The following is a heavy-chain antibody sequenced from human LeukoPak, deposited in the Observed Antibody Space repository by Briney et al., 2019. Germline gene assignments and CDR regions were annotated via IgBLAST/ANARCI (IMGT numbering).Heavy chain of an antibody. V-gene: IGHV3-7*01. J-gene: IGHJ4*02. D-gene: IGHD2-15*01. CDR1: GFTFSSYW. CDR3: ARDNTYSSGGTYYDRFDY. Sequence: GGSLRLSCAASGFTFSSYWMSWVRQAPGKGLEWVANIKQDGSEKYYVDSVKGRFTISRDNAKNSLYLQMDGLRAEDTAVYYCARDNTYSSGGTYYDRFDYWGQGTLVTVSS. CDR2: IKQDGSEK.